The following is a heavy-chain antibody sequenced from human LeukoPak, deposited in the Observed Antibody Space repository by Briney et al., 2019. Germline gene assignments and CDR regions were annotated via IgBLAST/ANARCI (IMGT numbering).Heavy chain of an antibody. CDR3: AKTQGFFDH. CDR1: GIAFSSYE. Sequence: GGSLRLSCAASGIAFSSYEMTWVRQVPGKGLEWVTGISGSGDTTYDAGSVKGRFTVSRDNSKNILYLQMNSLRAEDTAIYYCAKTQGFFDHWGQGSLVTVSS. CDR2: ISGSGDTT. J-gene: IGHJ4*02. V-gene: IGHV3-23*01.